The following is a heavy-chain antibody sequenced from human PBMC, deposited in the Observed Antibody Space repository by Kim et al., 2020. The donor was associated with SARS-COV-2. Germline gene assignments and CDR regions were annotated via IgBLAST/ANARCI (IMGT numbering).Heavy chain of an antibody. J-gene: IGHJ4*02. CDR2: INPNSGGT. V-gene: IGHV1-2*02. CDR1: GYTFTGYY. CDR3: AREEGSSGYPDY. D-gene: IGHD3-22*01. Sequence: ASVKVSCKASGYTFTGYYMHWVRQAPGQGLEWMGWINPNSGGTNYAQKFQGRVTMTRDTSISTAYMELSRLRSDDTAVYYCAREEGSSGYPDYWGQGTLVTVSS.